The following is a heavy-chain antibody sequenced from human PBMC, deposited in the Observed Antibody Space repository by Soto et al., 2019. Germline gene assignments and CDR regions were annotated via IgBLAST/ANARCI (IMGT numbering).Heavy chain of an antibody. J-gene: IGHJ6*03. Sequence: PSETLSLTCTVSGGSISSYYWSWIRQPPGKGLEWIGYIYYSGSTNYNPSLKSRVTISVDTSKNQFSLKLSSVTAADTAVYYCARGDYGDYYMDVWGKGTTVTVSS. V-gene: IGHV4-59*01. CDR3: ARGDYGDYYMDV. CDR2: IYYSGST. D-gene: IGHD4-17*01. CDR1: GGSISSYY.